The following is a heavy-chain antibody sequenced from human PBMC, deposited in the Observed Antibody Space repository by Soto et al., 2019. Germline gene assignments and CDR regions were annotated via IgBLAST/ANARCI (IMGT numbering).Heavy chain of an antibody. CDR1: GFTFCDYS. Sequence: EVHLLESGGDLRQPGGSLRLSCGASGFTFCDYSMSWVRQAPGRGLEWVSAITGSGGDTYHADSVRGRFTISRDNTKNTLYLQMNGLGSEDTAVYYCAKGSASSRPYYFDYWGRGTLVTVSS. D-gene: IGHD2-2*01. J-gene: IGHJ4*02. CDR2: ITGSGGDT. CDR3: AKGSASSRPYYFDY. V-gene: IGHV3-23*01.